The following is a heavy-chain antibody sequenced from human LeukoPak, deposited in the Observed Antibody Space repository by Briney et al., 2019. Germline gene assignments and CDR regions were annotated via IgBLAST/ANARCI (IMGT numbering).Heavy chain of an antibody. CDR2: ISHDGSSQ. J-gene: IGHJ4*02. CDR1: GFTFSDYG. Sequence: PGRSLRLSCAASGFTFSDYGMHWARLAPGKGLDWVAHISHDGSSQNYAHSVQGRFTISRDNSKNTVDLQMNSLRAEDTAVYYCAKDGPLPYTSTSFGRHFLEYWGQGTLVTVSS. V-gene: IGHV3-30*18. D-gene: IGHD6-13*01. CDR3: AKDGPLPYTSTSFGRHFLEY.